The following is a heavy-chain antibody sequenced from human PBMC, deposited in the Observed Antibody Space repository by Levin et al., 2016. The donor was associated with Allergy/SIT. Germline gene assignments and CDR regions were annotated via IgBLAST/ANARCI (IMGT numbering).Heavy chain of an antibody. Sequence: WIRQPPGKGLEWIGEIYHSGSTNYNPSLKSRVTISVDKSKNQFSLKLSSVTAADTAVYYCARDHGVYMVRGVRWFDPWGQGTLVTVSS. J-gene: IGHJ5*02. CDR3: ARDHGVYMVRGVRWFDP. V-gene: IGHV4-4*02. D-gene: IGHD3-10*01. CDR2: IYHSGST.